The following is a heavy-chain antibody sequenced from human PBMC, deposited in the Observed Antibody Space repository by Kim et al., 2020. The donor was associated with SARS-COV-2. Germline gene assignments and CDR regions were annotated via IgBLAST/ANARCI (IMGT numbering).Heavy chain of an antibody. V-gene: IGHV3-23*01. D-gene: IGHD4-17*01. CDR3: AKGRGGKSVYGDDVGDY. CDR1: GFTFSSYA. J-gene: IGHJ4*02. CDR2: ISGSGDST. Sequence: GGSLRLSCAASGFTFSSYAMSWVRQAPGKGLEWVTVISGSGDSTYYADAVRGRFTLSRDNSKNTLSLQMNSLRAEDTAVYYCAKGRGGKSVYGDDVGDYWGQGTLVTVSS.